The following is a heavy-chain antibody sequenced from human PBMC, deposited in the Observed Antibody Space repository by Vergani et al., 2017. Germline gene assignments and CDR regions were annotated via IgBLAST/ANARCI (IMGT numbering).Heavy chain of an antibody. Sequence: EVQLLESGGNLIQPGGFLRLSCGASGFTFSSYAMTWVRLAPGKGLQWVSAISGSGGNTFYTDSVKGRFTISRDNSKDTLYLQMNSLRVEDTAIYYCAKARDPNCKGGNCYSYYYGLDRWVQGTTVTVSS. CDR1: GFTFSSYA. CDR2: ISGSGGNT. D-gene: IGHD2-21*01. V-gene: IGHV3-23*01. J-gene: IGHJ6*02. CDR3: AKARDPNCKGGNCYSYYYGLDR.